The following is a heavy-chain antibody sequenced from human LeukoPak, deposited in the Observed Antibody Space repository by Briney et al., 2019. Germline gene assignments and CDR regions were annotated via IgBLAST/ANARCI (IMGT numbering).Heavy chain of an antibody. CDR3: ARLLSSSTPFDY. V-gene: IGHV4-34*01. CDR2: INHSGST. Sequence: PSETLSLTCAVYGGSFSGYYWSWIRQPPGKGLEWIGEINHSGSTYYNPSLKSRVTISVDTSKNQFSLKLSSVTAADTAVYYCARLLSSSTPFDYWGQGTLVTVSS. D-gene: IGHD6-6*01. J-gene: IGHJ4*02. CDR1: GGSFSGYY.